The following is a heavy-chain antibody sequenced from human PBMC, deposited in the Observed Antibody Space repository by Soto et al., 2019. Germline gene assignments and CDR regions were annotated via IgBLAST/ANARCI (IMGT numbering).Heavy chain of an antibody. D-gene: IGHD2-15*01. CDR2: IWYDGSNK. V-gene: IGHV3-33*01. CDR1: GFTFSSYG. J-gene: IGHJ6*02. Sequence: PGGSLRLSCAESGFTFSSYGMHWVRQAPCKGLERVAGIWYDGSNKYYSDSVKGRFTISRDNSKNTLYLQMNSLRAEDTAVYYCARDLYVCSGGSCYGYYYGMDVWGQGTTVTVSS. CDR3: ARDLYVCSGGSCYGYYYGMDV.